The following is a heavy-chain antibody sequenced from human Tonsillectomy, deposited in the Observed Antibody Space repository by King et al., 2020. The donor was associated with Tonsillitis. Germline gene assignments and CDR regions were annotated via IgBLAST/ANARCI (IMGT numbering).Heavy chain of an antibody. Sequence: VQLVQSGAEVKKPGESLKISCEASGYIFTTNWIGWVRQMPGKGLEWMGIIYPFDSDTRYSPSFQGQVTISADRSTRTAYLQWSSLKASDTAMYYCARNRGTGDPPRSFDDWGQGTLVTVSS. CDR3: ARNRGTGDPPRSFDD. V-gene: IGHV5-51*01. CDR1: GYIFTTNW. D-gene: IGHD3-10*01. CDR2: IYPFDSDT. J-gene: IGHJ4*02.